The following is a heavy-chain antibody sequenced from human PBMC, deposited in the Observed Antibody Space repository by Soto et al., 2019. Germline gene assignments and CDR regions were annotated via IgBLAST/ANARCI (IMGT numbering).Heavy chain of an antibody. CDR2: ISGTGSSI. CDR1: GFSLRGYS. CDR3: ARGTGYGDYGDY. V-gene: IGHV3-48*02. D-gene: IGHD4-17*01. J-gene: IGHJ4*02. Sequence: EVQLVESGGGLVQPGGSPRLSCAASGFSLRGYSMSWVRQAPGKGLEWVSYISGTGSSIYADSVKGRFTISRDNAKNSVYLQMNSLGDDDTAVYYCARGTGYGDYGDYWGQGTLVTVSS.